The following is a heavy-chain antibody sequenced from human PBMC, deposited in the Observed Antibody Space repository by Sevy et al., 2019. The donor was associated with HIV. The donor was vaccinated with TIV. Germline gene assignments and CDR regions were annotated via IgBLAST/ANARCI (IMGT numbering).Heavy chain of an antibody. CDR1: GYTFTSYG. Sequence: ASVKVSCRASGYTFTSYGISWVRQAPGKGLEWLGWISGYDGKTNYAQKVQGRVTMNTDTLTTTAYMGLRGLRIDDTAVYNFARDRWVYDSSFGRADFWAQGTLVTVSS. CDR3: ARDRWVYDSSFGRADF. CDR2: ISGYDGKT. J-gene: IGHJ4*02. V-gene: IGHV1-18*01. D-gene: IGHD3-22*01.